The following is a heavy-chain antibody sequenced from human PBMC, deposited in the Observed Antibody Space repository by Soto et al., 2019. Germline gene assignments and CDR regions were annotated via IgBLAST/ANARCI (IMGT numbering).Heavy chain of an antibody. CDR2: INAGNGNT. CDR3: ARDLSIAVAGTTRQAPKSVDYYYGMDV. J-gene: IGHJ6*02. CDR1: GYTFTSYA. Sequence: ASVNVSCKASGYTFTSYAMHWVRQAPGQRLEWMGWINAGNGNTKYSQKFQGRVTITRDTSASTAYMELSSLRSEDTAVYYCARDLSIAVAGTTRQAPKSVDYYYGMDVWGQGTTVTVSS. D-gene: IGHD6-19*01. V-gene: IGHV1-3*01.